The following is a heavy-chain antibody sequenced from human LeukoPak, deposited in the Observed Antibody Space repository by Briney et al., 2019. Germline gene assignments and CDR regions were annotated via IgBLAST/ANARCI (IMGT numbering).Heavy chain of an antibody. Sequence: SVKVSCKASGGTFSSYAISWVRQAPGQGLEWMGGIIPIFGTANYAQKLQGRVTTTADESTSTAYMELSRLKSEDTAVYYCARALGYCSSTSCYSYYYYYGMDVWGKGTTVTVSS. D-gene: IGHD2-2*01. CDR2: IIPIFGTA. CDR3: ARALGYCSSTSCYSYYYYYGMDV. CDR1: GGTFSSYA. J-gene: IGHJ6*04. V-gene: IGHV1-69*13.